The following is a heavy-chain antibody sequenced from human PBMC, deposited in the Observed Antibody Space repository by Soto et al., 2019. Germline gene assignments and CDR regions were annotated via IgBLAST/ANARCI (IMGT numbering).Heavy chain of an antibody. D-gene: IGHD6-19*01. CDR1: GASVSSYF. V-gene: IGHV4-59*02. Sequence: PSETLSLTCTVSGASVSSYFWSWVRQPPGKGLEWIGYIYNSGRTNYNPSLKSRVTRSLDTSDNDFSLRLASLTAADTAVYYCARVHSGWSSGHGLDVWGQGTTVTVSS. CDR3: ARVHSGWSSGHGLDV. J-gene: IGHJ6*01. CDR2: IYNSGRT.